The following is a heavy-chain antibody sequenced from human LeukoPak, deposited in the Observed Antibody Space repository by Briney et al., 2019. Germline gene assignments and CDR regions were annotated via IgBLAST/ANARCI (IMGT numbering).Heavy chain of an antibody. CDR3: AKSQRNDQQVVQRIDY. J-gene: IGHJ4*02. D-gene: IGHD2-2*01. CDR1: RFTFSTYA. CDR2: ISGSGDTT. Sequence: GGSLRLSCTASRFTFSTYAMSWVRQAPGKGLEWVSSISGSGDTTDYTGSVKGRFTISRDNSKNALYLQMSSLRAEDTAVYYCAKSQRNDQQVVQRIDYWGQGTLVTVSS. V-gene: IGHV3-23*01.